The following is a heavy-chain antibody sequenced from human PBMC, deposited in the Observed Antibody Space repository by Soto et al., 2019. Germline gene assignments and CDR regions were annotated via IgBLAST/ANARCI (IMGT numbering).Heavy chain of an antibody. D-gene: IGHD2-8*01. CDR2: ISGYNGDT. CDR3: AKNGQPPYYYFGMDV. V-gene: IGHV1-18*01. CDR1: GYTFSRYG. J-gene: IGHJ6*02. Sequence: QGQLVQSGPEVKKPGASVKVSCKASGYTFSRYGISWVRQAPGQGLEWMGWISGYNGDTKYAQKVRGGVNMTIDASTYTANMELRSLTSDDTAIYYCAKNGQPPYYYFGMDVWGQGTTVTVSS.